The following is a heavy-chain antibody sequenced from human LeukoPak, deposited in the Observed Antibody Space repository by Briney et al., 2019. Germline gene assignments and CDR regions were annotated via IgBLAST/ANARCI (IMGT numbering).Heavy chain of an antibody. D-gene: IGHD1-26*01. CDR1: GYTFTNYW. J-gene: IGHJ6*03. CDR3: ARLLGATRHYYYYMDV. V-gene: IGHV5-51*01. Sequence: GESLKISCKGSGYTFTNYWIGWVRQMPGKGLEWMGIIYAGDSESRYSPSFQGQVTISADKSISTAYLQWSSLKAADTAMYYCARLLGATRHYYYYMDVWGKGTTVTVSS. CDR2: IYAGDSES.